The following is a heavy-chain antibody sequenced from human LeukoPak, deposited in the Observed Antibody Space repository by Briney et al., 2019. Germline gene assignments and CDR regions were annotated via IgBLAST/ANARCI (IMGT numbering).Heavy chain of an antibody. CDR2: NSGSGSST. Sequence: GGSLRLSCAASGFTFHSYAMSWVRQAPGKGLQWVSGNSGSGSSTYYADSVKGRFTISRDFSKNMQYLQMNSLRADDTAVYYCARARSYDFWGFMDVWGKGTTVTVSS. CDR1: GFTFHSYA. CDR3: ARARSYDFWGFMDV. V-gene: IGHV3-23*01. D-gene: IGHD3-3*01. J-gene: IGHJ6*03.